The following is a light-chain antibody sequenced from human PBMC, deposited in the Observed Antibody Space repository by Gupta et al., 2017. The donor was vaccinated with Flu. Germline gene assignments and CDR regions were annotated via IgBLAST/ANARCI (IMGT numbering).Light chain of an antibody. CDR3: QVWDSSSGRV. CDR2: DDD. CDR1: NIGGKS. V-gene: IGLV3-21*02. Sequence: SSVLTQPPSVSVAPGQTASITCGGNNIGGKSVHWYLQKSGQAPVLVVHDDDDRPPGIPERFSGSKSGNTATLTLSRVEAGDEAGYYCQVWDSSSGRVFGGGTKLTVL. J-gene: IGLJ3*02.